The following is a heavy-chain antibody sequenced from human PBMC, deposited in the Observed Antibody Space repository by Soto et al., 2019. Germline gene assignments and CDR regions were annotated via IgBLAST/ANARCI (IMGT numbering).Heavy chain of an antibody. CDR1: GFTFSIYG. CDR2: IWYDGSDK. D-gene: IGHD2-8*02. Sequence: QVQLVESGGGVVQPGRSLRLSCAASGFTFSIYGIHWVRQAPGKGLEWVAVIWYDGSDKYYADSVKGRFTISRDNSKNTLYLQMISLRAEDTAVYYCARASGPFDYWGQGTLVTVSA. J-gene: IGHJ4*02. V-gene: IGHV3-33*01. CDR3: ARASGPFDY.